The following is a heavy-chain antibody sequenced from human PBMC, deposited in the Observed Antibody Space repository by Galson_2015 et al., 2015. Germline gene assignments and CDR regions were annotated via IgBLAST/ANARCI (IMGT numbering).Heavy chain of an antibody. CDR3: TADPREGDIVLMVYSPLDV. Sequence: SLRLSCAASGFTFSNAWMSWVRQAPGKGLEWVGRIKSKSDGGTTDYAAQVKGRFTISRDDSKNTLYMQMNSLKTKDPAVYDCTADPREGDIVLMVYSPLDVWGQGTLVTVSS. CDR1: GFTFSNAW. D-gene: IGHD2-8*01. CDR2: IKSKSDGGTT. J-gene: IGHJ4*03. V-gene: IGHV3-15*01.